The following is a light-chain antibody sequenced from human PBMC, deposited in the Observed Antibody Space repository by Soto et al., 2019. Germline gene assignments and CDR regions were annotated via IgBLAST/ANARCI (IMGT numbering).Light chain of an antibody. Sequence: QAVLTQPPSVSGSPGQAITISCTGTSSDVGGYYYISWYQHHPGKAPKLIIYQITSRPSGVSNRFSASKSGNTASLTISALQAEDEALYYCCSYSSSSTFYVFGTGTKVTVL. V-gene: IGLV2-14*01. CDR2: QIT. J-gene: IGLJ1*01. CDR1: SSDVGGYYY. CDR3: CSYSSSSTFYV.